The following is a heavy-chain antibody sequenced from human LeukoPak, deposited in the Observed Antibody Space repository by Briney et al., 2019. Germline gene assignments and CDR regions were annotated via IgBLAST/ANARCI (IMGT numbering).Heavy chain of an antibody. V-gene: IGHV3-74*01. J-gene: IGHJ4*02. CDR1: GFTFSNYW. CDR2: INPSGSST. D-gene: IGHD1-14*01. Sequence: GGSLRLSCAASGFTFSNYWMHWVRQVPGKGLVWVSRINPSGSSTTYAGSVKGRFTISRDNAKNILYLQMDSLRAEDTGIYYCASSNQADDYWGQGTLVTVSS. CDR3: ASSNQADDY.